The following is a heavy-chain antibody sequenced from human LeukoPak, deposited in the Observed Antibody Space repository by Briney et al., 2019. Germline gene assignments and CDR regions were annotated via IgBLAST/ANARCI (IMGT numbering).Heavy chain of an antibody. CDR1: GGSFSGYY. V-gene: IGHV4-34*01. J-gene: IGHJ5*02. CDR2: INHSGST. Sequence: SETLSLTCAVYGGSFSGYYWSWIRQPPGKGLEWIGEINHSGSTNYNPSLKSRVTISVDTSKNQFSLKLSPVTAADTAVYYCARGGKDTMIVVVNNWFDPWGQGTLVTVSS. CDR3: ARGGKDTMIVVVNNWFDP. D-gene: IGHD3-22*01.